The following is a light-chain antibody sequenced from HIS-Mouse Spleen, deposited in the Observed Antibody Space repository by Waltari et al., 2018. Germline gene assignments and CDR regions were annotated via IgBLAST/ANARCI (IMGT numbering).Light chain of an antibody. CDR1: SSAVGGYNS. J-gene: IGLJ1*01. V-gene: IGLV2-14*01. CDR3: SSYTSSSTYV. CDR2: EVS. Sequence: QSALTQPASVSGSPGQSITISCTGTSSAVGGYNSVSWYQRHPGKAPNLMSYEVSNRPSGGSNRCSGSKSGSTASLTISGLQAEDEADYYCSSYTSSSTYVFGTGTKVTVL.